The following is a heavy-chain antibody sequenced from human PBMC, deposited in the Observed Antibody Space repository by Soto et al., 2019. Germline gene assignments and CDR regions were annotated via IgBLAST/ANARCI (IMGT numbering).Heavy chain of an antibody. Sequence: QVQLVQSGGGVVQAGRSLRLSCAASGFTFRTYGMHWVRQAPGKGLEWVAVISDDGKNKYNIGSVEGRFTISRDNSKNMLFLQMNGLRTEDTAVYYCAKGGGYTYRTNDAFDFLGPGTMVTVSS. V-gene: IGHV3-30*18. CDR3: AKGGGYTYRTNDAFDF. J-gene: IGHJ3*01. D-gene: IGHD5-18*01. CDR1: GFTFRTYG. CDR2: ISDDGKNK.